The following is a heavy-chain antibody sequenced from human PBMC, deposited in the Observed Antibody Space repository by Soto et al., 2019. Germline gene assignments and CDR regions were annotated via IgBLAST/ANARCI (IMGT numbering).Heavy chain of an antibody. CDR1: GGTFSTYT. V-gene: IGHV1-69*02. CDR3: AANRGHASSWYLDY. D-gene: IGHD6-13*01. J-gene: IGHJ4*02. CDR2: IIPIVTVT. Sequence: QVQLVQSGAEVKKPGSSVKVSCKASGGTFSTYTITWVRQAPGQGLEWLGRIIPIVTVTNYAQNFQGGVTISADKATSTAYMELNSLTSDDTAVYFCAANRGHASSWYLDYWGQGSLITVSS.